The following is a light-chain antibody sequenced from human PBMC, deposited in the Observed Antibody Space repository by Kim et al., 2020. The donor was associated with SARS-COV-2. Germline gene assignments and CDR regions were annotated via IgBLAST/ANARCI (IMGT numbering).Light chain of an antibody. CDR2: DNN. CDR1: SSNIGDNY. J-gene: IGLJ2*01. Sequence: GQKVTISCSGSSSNIGDNYVSWYQQVPGAAPKLLIYDNNKRPSGIPDRFSGSKSGTSVTLGITGLQTGDEADYYCGTWDSSLSAVVFGGGTQLTVL. V-gene: IGLV1-51*01. CDR3: GTWDSSLSAVV.